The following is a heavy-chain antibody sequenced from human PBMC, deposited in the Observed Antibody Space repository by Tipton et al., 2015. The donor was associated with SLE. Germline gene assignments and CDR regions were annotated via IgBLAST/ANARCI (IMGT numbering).Heavy chain of an antibody. CDR3: ATGGSRSYYYYMDV. D-gene: IGHD3-16*01. CDR2: ISWNSGSI. Sequence: SLRLSCAASGFTFDDYAMHWVRQAPGKGLEWVSGISWNSGSIGCADSVKGRFTISRDNAKNSLYLQMNSLRAEDTALYYCATGGSRSYYYYMDVWGKGTTVTVSS. J-gene: IGHJ6*03. CDR1: GFTFDDYA. V-gene: IGHV3-9*01.